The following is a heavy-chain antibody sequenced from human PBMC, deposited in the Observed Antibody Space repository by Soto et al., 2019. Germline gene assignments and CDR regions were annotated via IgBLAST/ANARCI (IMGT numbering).Heavy chain of an antibody. V-gene: IGHV4-59*01. J-gene: IGHJ5*02. Sequence: SETLSLTCTVSGGTISSYYWSWIRQPPGKGLEWIGYIYYSGSTNYNPSLKSRVTISVDTSKNQFSLKLSSVTAADTAVYYCARIRYCSGGSCPTPLNWFDPWGQGTLVTVSS. CDR2: IYYSGST. D-gene: IGHD2-15*01. CDR1: GGTISSYY. CDR3: ARIRYCSGGSCPTPLNWFDP.